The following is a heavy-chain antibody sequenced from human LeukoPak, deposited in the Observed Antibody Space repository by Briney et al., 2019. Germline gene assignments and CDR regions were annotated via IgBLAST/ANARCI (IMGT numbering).Heavy chain of an antibody. V-gene: IGHV3-21*04. CDR1: GFTFSDYT. J-gene: IGHJ4*02. CDR2: ISSRSSYI. CDR3: ARVFSSSWYKCVDY. D-gene: IGHD6-13*01. Sequence: PGGSLRLSCAASGFTFSDYTMNWVRQAPGKGLEWVSSISSRSSYIYYADSVKGRFTISRDNTKNSLYLQMNSLRAEDTALYYCARVFSSSWYKCVDYWGQGTLVTVSS.